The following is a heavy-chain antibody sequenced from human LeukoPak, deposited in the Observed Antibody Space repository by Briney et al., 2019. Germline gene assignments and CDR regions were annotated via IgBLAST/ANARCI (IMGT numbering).Heavy chain of an antibody. CDR1: GYTFTSYG. CDR3: AREQWLGDYYYGMDV. Sequence: ASVNVSCKASGYTFTSYGISWVRQAPGQGLEWMGWISAYNGNTNYAQKLQGRVTMTTDTSTSTAYMELRSLRSDDTAVYYCAREQWLGDYYYGMDVWGQGTTVTVS. D-gene: IGHD6-19*01. CDR2: ISAYNGNT. J-gene: IGHJ6*02. V-gene: IGHV1-18*01.